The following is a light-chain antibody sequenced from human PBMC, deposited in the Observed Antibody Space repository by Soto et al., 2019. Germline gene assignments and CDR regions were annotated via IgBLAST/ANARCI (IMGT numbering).Light chain of an antibody. J-gene: IGKJ1*01. CDR2: KTS. CDR1: QSISIW. CDR3: QHWHDYSWT. V-gene: IGKV1-5*03. Sequence: DIHMTQSPSTLSASVGDRVTITCRASQSISIWLAWYQQKPGKAPNLLIYKTSSLETGVPSRFSGSGSGTEFTLTISSLQPDDFATYYCQHWHDYSWTFRQGTKVEVK.